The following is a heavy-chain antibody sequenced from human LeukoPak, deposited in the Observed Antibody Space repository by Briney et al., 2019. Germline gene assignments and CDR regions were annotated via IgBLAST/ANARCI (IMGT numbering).Heavy chain of an antibody. CDR3: ARVSGYYYDSSGPPGDY. V-gene: IGHV3-30*04. D-gene: IGHD3-22*01. Sequence: GGSLRLSCAASGFTFSSYAMHWVRQAPGKGLEWVAVISYDGSNKYYADSVKGRFTISRDNSKNTLYLQMNSLRAEDTAVYYCARVSGYYYDSSGPPGDYWGQGTLVTVSS. CDR2: ISYDGSNK. J-gene: IGHJ4*02. CDR1: GFTFSSYA.